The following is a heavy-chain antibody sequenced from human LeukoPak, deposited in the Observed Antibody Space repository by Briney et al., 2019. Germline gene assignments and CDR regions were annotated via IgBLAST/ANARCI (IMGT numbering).Heavy chain of an antibody. CDR3: ARDRRNKARATNNWFDP. J-gene: IGHJ5*02. V-gene: IGHV1-2*02. CDR1: GYTFTGYY. Sequence: ASVKVSCKASGYTFTGYYMHWVRQAAGQGLEWMGWINPNSGGTNYAQKFQGRVTMTRDTSISTAYMELSRLRSDDTAVYYCARDRRNKARATNNWFDPWGQGTLVTVSS. D-gene: IGHD5-18*01. CDR2: INPNSGGT.